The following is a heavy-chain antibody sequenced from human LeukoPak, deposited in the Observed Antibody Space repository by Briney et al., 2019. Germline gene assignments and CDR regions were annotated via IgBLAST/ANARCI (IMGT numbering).Heavy chain of an antibody. Sequence: GGSLRLSCAASGFTVSNKYIRWVRPAPGKGLQFVSVIYDGGNTYYADSVKGRFTISRDNSKNTLYLQMNSLRAEDTAVYYCAKLGIAVAGTRYLQQWGPGTLVTVSS. J-gene: IGHJ1*01. CDR1: GFTVSNKY. CDR2: IYDGGNT. D-gene: IGHD6-19*01. V-gene: IGHV3-53*01. CDR3: AKLGIAVAGTRYLQQ.